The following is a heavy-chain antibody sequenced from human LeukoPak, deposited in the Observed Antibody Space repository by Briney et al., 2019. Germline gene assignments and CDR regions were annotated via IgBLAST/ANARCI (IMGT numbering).Heavy chain of an antibody. CDR2: ISSDGSNK. V-gene: IGHV3-30*04. CDR3: ARGPYYYGSGRGDAFDI. Sequence: PGRSLRLSCAASGFTFSSYAMHWVRQAPGKGLEWVAIISSDGSNKYQADSVQGRFTISRDNSKNTLYLQMNSLRAEDTGVFYCARGPYYYGSGRGDAFDIWGQGTLVTVSS. D-gene: IGHD3-10*01. CDR1: GFTFSSYA. J-gene: IGHJ3*02.